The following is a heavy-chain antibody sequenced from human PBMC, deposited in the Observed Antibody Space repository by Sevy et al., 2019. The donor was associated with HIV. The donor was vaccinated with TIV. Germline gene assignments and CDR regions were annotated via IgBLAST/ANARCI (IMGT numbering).Heavy chain of an antibody. V-gene: IGHV1-24*01. J-gene: IGHJ4*02. Sequence: ASVKVSCKVSGYTLTELSMHWVPQAPGKGLEWMGGFDPEDGETIYAQKFQGRVTMAEDTSTDTAYMELSSLRSEDTAVYYCATGIAAAGTHFDYWGQGTLVTVSS. CDR2: FDPEDGET. CDR3: ATGIAAAGTHFDY. D-gene: IGHD6-13*01. CDR1: GYTLTELS.